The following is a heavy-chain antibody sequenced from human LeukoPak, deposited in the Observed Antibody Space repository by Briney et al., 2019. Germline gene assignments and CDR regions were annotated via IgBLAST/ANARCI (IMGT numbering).Heavy chain of an antibody. Sequence: SETLSLTCTVSGGPISSSFWSWIRQPPGKGLEWIGHIYYSGSTNYNPSLKSRVTISVDTSKNQFSLKLSSVTAADTAVYSCARRGANSGSYSHFDLWGRGTLVTVSA. D-gene: IGHD1-26*01. CDR3: ARRGANSGSYSHFDL. CDR2: IYYSGST. CDR1: GGPISSSF. V-gene: IGHV4-59*01. J-gene: IGHJ2*01.